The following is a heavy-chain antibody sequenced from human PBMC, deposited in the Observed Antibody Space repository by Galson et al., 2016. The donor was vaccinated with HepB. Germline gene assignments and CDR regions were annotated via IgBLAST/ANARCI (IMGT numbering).Heavy chain of an antibody. CDR3: ARDSVVVPAGMGYFDL. Sequence: SETLSLTCTVSGGSISSYYWSWLRQPPGKGLEWIGYIYYNGATNYNPSLKSRVTISVDTSKNQFSLKLSSVTAADTAVYYCARDSVVVPAGMGYFDLWGRGTLVTVSS. CDR1: GGSISSYY. D-gene: IGHD2-2*01. V-gene: IGHV4-59*01. J-gene: IGHJ2*01. CDR2: IYYNGAT.